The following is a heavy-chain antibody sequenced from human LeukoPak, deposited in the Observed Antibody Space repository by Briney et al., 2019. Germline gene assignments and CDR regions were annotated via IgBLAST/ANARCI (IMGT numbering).Heavy chain of an antibody. J-gene: IGHJ4*02. Sequence: SETLSLTCTVSGGSISGYYWSWTRQSPGKGLEWIAYIHYSGSSKYNPSLNSRVTISVDTSKNHFSLILRSVTAADTAVYYCARDRGSVAGFDYWGQGTLVTVSS. CDR3: ARDRGSVAGFDY. CDR2: IHYSGSS. CDR1: GGSISGYY. V-gene: IGHV4-59*01. D-gene: IGHD6-19*01.